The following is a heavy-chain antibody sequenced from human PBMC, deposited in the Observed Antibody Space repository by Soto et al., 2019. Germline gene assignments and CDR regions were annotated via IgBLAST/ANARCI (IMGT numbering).Heavy chain of an antibody. J-gene: IGHJ4*01. CDR3: ARAGPSASSNY. Sequence: GGSLILSWAAYGFTFRSYWMHWVRQAPGKGLVWVSRIKSDGSSTNYADSVKGRFTISRDNAKNTLYLQMNSLTVDDTAVYYCARAGPSASSNY. CDR2: IKSDGSST. V-gene: IGHV3-74*01. D-gene: IGHD4-4*01. CDR1: GFTFRSYW.